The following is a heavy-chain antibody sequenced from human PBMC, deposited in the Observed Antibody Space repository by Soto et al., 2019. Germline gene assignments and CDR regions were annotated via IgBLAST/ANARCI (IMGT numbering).Heavy chain of an antibody. D-gene: IGHD4-17*01. CDR1: GFTFSSYA. CDR2: ISGSGGST. Sequence: GGSLRLSCAASGFTFSSYAMSWVRQAPGKGLEWVSAISGSGGSTYYADSVKGRFTISRDNSKNTLYLQMNSLRAEDTAVYYCAKDLARGNDYGQTYGMDVWGQGTTVTVAS. V-gene: IGHV3-23*01. CDR3: AKDLARGNDYGQTYGMDV. J-gene: IGHJ6*02.